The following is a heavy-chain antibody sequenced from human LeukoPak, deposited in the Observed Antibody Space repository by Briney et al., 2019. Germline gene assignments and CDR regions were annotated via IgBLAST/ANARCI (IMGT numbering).Heavy chain of an antibody. V-gene: IGHV3-30*02. D-gene: IGHD5-18*01. CDR2: IRYDGSIK. J-gene: IGHJ2*01. CDR3: ARVVADTAMVTDWYFDL. CDR1: GFTFSDHY. Sequence: GGSLRLSGAASGFTFSDHYMDWVRQAPGKGLEWVAFIRYDGSIKYYADSVKGRFTISRDNSKNTLYLQMNGLRAEDTAVYYCARVVADTAMVTDWYFDLWGRGTLVTVSS.